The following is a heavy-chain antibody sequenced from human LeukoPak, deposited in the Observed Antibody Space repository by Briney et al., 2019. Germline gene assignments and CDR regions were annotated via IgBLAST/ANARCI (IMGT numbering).Heavy chain of an antibody. CDR1: VYTCTTYN. J-gene: IGHJ5*02. Sequence: ASEKLSCNASVYTCTTYNINCVRQSTRQGPEWMVWMNPNSGNTGYAQKLQGSITMTSKTSKRTTYMDLRSLSSDDTAVFYCAKGPNKTDGGNSGRVWFHPGGQGTLVTVSS. V-gene: IGHV1-8*01. CDR2: MNPNSGNT. D-gene: IGHD4-23*01. CDR3: AKGPNKTDGGNSGRVWFHP.